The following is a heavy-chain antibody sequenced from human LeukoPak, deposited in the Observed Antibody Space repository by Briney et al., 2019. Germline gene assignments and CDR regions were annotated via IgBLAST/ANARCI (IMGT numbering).Heavy chain of an antibody. Sequence: GGSLRPSCAASGFTFSNYAMSWVRQAPGKGLEWVSAISGSDGSTNYADSVKGRFTISRDNAKNTVFLQMSSLRAEDTALYYCARKSASGNYPLDYWGQGTLVTVSS. J-gene: IGHJ4*02. D-gene: IGHD3-10*01. V-gene: IGHV3-23*01. CDR1: GFTFSNYA. CDR3: ARKSASGNYPLDY. CDR2: ISGSDGST.